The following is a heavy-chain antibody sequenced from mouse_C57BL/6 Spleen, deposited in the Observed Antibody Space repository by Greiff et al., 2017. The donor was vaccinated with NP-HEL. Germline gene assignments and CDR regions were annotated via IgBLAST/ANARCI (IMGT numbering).Heavy chain of an antibody. V-gene: IGHV5-4*01. J-gene: IGHJ4*01. CDR1: GFTFSSYA. CDR2: ISDGGSYT. D-gene: IGHD1-1*01. Sequence: EVKLMESGGGLVKPGGSLKLSCAASGFTFSSYAMSWVRQTPEKRLEWVATISDGGSYTYYPDNVKGRFTISRDNAKNNLYLQMSHLKSEDTAMYYCARDGNYYGSSYSAMDYWGQGTSVTFSS. CDR3: ARDGNYYGSSYSAMDY.